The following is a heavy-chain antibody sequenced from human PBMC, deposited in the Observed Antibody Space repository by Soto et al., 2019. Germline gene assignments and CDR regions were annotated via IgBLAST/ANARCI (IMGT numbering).Heavy chain of an antibody. CDR2: IYYSGTT. D-gene: IGHD1-26*01. CDR1: GYSISSSNW. V-gene: IGHV4-28*01. J-gene: IGHJ4*02. CDR3: ARREIQGPIDY. Sequence: QVQLQESGPGLVKPSDTLSLTCAVSGYSISSSNWWGWIRQPPGKGLEWIGYIYYSGTTYYNPSLRTRVTMSVDTSKNQFSLKLTSVTAVDTAVYYCARREIQGPIDYWGQGTLVTVSS.